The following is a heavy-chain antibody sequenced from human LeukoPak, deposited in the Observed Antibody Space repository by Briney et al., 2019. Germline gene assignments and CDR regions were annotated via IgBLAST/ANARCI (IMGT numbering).Heavy chain of an antibody. CDR2: ISAYNGNT. CDR3: ARKGSNYPFDY. J-gene: IGHJ4*02. CDR1: GYTFTSYG. V-gene: IGHV1-18*01. Sequence: ASVKVSCKASGYTFTSYGITWVRQAPGQGLEYMGWISAYNGNTNYAQKFQGRVTMTTDTSTSTAYMELWSLRSDDTAVYYCARKGSNYPFDYWGQGTLVTVSS. D-gene: IGHD4-11*01.